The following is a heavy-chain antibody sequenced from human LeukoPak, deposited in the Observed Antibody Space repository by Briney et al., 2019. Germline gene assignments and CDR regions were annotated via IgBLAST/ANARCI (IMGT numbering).Heavy chain of an antibody. Sequence: GGSLRLSCAASGFTVSSNYMSWVRQAPGKGLEWVSVIYSGGSTYYADSVRGRFAISRDNSKNTLYLQMNSLRAEDTAVYYCAREIRGAFDIWGQGTMVTVSS. CDR1: GFTVSSNY. V-gene: IGHV3-66*02. J-gene: IGHJ3*02. CDR3: AREIRGAFDI. D-gene: IGHD3-3*01. CDR2: IYSGGST.